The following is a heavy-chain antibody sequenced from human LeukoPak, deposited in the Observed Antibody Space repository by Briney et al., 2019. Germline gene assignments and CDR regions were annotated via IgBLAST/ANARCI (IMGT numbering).Heavy chain of an antibody. CDR2: IYYSGST. CDR1: GGSISSSSYY. J-gene: IGHJ3*02. V-gene: IGHV4-39*01. D-gene: IGHD3-3*01. CDR3: ARQAPYDFAEAFDI. Sequence: PSETLSPTCTVSGGSISSSSYYWGWIRQPPGKGLEWIGSIYYSGSTYYNPSLKSRVTISVDTSKNQFSLKLSSVTAADTAVYYCARQAPYDFAEAFDIWGQGTMVTVSS.